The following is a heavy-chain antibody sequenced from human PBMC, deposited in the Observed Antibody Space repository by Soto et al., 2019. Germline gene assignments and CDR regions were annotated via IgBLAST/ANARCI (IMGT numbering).Heavy chain of an antibody. CDR2: IYYSGIT. J-gene: IGHJ5*02. CDR3: ARVYSGYDYRGWFDP. D-gene: IGHD5-12*01. V-gene: IGHV4-31*03. Sequence: LSLTCTVSGGSISSGGYYWSWIRQHPGKGLEWIGYIYYSGITHNNPSLKSRVTISVDTSKNQFSLKLSSVTAADTAVYYCARVYSGYDYRGWFDPWGQGSLVTVSS. CDR1: GGSISSGGYY.